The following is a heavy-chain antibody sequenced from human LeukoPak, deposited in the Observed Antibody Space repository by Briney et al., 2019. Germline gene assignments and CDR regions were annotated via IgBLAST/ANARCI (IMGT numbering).Heavy chain of an antibody. CDR2: INTDGSTT. D-gene: IGHD1-14*01. CDR3: AKEVFTGSGGAFDI. Sequence: GGSLRLSCAASGFGFTSYWMHWVRQAPGKGLVWVSRINTDGSTTNYADSVKGRFTVSRDNAKNSLYLQMNSLRAEDTAVYYCAKEVFTGSGGAFDIWGQGTMVTVSS. CDR1: GFGFTSYW. V-gene: IGHV3-74*01. J-gene: IGHJ3*02.